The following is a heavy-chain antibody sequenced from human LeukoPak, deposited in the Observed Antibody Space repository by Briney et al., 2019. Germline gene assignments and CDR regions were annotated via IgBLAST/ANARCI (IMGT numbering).Heavy chain of an antibody. V-gene: IGHV3-30*03. CDR2: ISYDGSNK. J-gene: IGHJ4*02. D-gene: IGHD1-7*01. Sequence: GGSLRLSCAASGFTFSSYGMHWVRQAPGKGLEWVAVISYDGSNKYYADSVKGRFTISRDSSKNTLYLQMNGLRGEDTAVYYCARVGHNWNYDYWGQGTLVTVSS. CDR3: ARVGHNWNYDY. CDR1: GFTFSSYG.